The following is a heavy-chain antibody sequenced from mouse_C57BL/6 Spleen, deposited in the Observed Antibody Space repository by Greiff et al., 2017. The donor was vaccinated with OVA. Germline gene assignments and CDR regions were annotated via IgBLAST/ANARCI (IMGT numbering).Heavy chain of an antibody. CDR3: ARHYYYGSSPYFDY. J-gene: IGHJ2*01. D-gene: IGHD1-1*01. Sequence: VQLQQPGAELVMPGASVKLSCKASGYTFTSYWMHWVKQRPGQGLEWIGEIDPSDSYTNYTQKFKGKSTLTVDKSSSTAYMQLSSLTSEDSAVYYCARHYYYGSSPYFDYWGQGTTLTVSS. CDR2: IDPSDSYT. V-gene: IGHV1-69*01. CDR1: GYTFTSYW.